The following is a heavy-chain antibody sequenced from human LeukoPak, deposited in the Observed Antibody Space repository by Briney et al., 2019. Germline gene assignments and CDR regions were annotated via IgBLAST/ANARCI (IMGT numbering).Heavy chain of an antibody. CDR1: GFTFTSSA. CDR2: IVVGSGNT. J-gene: IGHJ6*03. Sequence: SVKVSCKASGFTFTSSAVQWVRQARGQRLEWIGWIVVGSGNTNYAQKFQERVTITRDMSTSTAYMELSSLRSEDTAVYYCAAPRGYYGSGSNYYYYMDVWGKGTTATVSS. D-gene: IGHD3-10*01. V-gene: IGHV1-58*01. CDR3: AAPRGYYGSGSNYYYYMDV.